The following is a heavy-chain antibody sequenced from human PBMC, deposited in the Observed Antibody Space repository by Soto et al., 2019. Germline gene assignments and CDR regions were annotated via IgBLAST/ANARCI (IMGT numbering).Heavy chain of an antibody. CDR3: TTEVIAGAVFDY. Sequence: GGSLRLSCAASGFTFSNAWMSWVRQAPGKGLEWVGRIKSKTDGGTTDYAAPVKGRFTISRDDSKNTLYLQMNSLKTEDTAVYYCTTEVIAGAVFDYWGQGTLVTVSS. D-gene: IGHD6-19*01. CDR2: IKSKTDGGTT. V-gene: IGHV3-15*01. J-gene: IGHJ4*02. CDR1: GFTFSNAW.